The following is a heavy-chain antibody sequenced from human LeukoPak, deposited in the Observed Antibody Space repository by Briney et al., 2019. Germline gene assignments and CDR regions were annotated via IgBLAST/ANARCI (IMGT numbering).Heavy chain of an antibody. Sequence: PSETLSLTCAVYGGSFSGYYWSWIRQPPGKGLEWIGEINHSGSTNYNPSLKSRVTISVDTSKNQFSLKLSSVTAADTAVYYCARSRGYSGYGKGYYYYYYYGTNAWGQGTTVTVSS. D-gene: IGHD5-12*01. J-gene: IGHJ6*02. V-gene: IGHV4-34*01. CDR3: ARSRGYSGYGKGYYYYYYYGTNA. CDR1: GGSFSGYY. CDR2: INHSGST.